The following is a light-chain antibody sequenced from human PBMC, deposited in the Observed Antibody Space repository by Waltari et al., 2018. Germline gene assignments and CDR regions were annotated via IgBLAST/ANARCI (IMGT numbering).Light chain of an antibody. J-gene: IGLJ2*01. CDR2: DVS. V-gene: IGLV2-14*03. CDR3: SSYTSSSTLVV. Sequence: QSALTQPASVSGSPGQSITISCTGTSSDVGGSNYVSGYQQHPGKAPKLMIYDVSNRPSGVSNRFSGSKSGNTASLTISGLQAEDEADYYCSSYTSSSTLVVFGGGTKLTVL. CDR1: SSDVGGSNY.